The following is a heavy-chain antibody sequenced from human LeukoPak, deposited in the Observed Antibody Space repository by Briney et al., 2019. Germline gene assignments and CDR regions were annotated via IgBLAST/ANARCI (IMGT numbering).Heavy chain of an antibody. J-gene: IGHJ4*02. V-gene: IGHV4-30-4*07. Sequence: SETLSLTCAVSGGSISSGGYSWSWIRQPPGKGLEWIGYIYYSGTTYYKPSLKSRLTISVDTSKNQFSLKLSSVTAADTAVYYCARVYDILTGLYYFDYWGQGTLVTVSS. CDR3: ARVYDILTGLYYFDY. D-gene: IGHD3-9*01. CDR1: GGSISSGGYS. CDR2: IYYSGTT.